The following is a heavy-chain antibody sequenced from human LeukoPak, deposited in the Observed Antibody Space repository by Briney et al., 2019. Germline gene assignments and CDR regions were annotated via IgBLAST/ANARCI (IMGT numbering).Heavy chain of an antibody. V-gene: IGHV1-2*06. CDR3: ARSYDSSGYLTPLDY. J-gene: IGHJ4*02. Sequence: GASVKVSCKASGCTFTGYYMHWVRQAPGQGLEWVGRINPNSGGTNYAQKFQGRVTMTRDTSISTAYMELSRLRSDDTAVYYCARSYDSSGYLTPLDYWGQGTLVTVSS. CDR2: INPNSGGT. D-gene: IGHD3-22*01. CDR1: GCTFTGYY.